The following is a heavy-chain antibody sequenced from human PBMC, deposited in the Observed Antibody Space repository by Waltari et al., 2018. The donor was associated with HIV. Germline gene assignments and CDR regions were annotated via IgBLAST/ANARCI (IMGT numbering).Heavy chain of an antibody. J-gene: IGHJ6*02. CDR2: INPSGGST. Sequence: QVQLVQSGAEVKKPGASVKVSCKASGSTFTSYYINWVRQDPGQGPEWMGIINPSGGSTSYAQKFQGRVTMTRDTSTSTVYMELSSLRSEDTAVYYCARGFRGITGTTGDYYGMDVWGQGTTVTVSS. CDR3: ARGFRGITGTTGDYYGMDV. CDR1: GSTFTSYY. D-gene: IGHD1-20*01. V-gene: IGHV1-46*03.